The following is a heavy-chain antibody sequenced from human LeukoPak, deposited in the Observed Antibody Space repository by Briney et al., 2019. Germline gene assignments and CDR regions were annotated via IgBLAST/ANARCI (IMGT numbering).Heavy chain of an antibody. V-gene: IGHV4-39*01. CDR3: ARARNYRRYSFHS. CDR2: IASSGTS. J-gene: IGHJ4*02. Sequence: SETLSLTCSVSGVSISSDDSNYCGWIRQPPGKGLEWIAGIASSGTSHYNPSLESHVTISLDTSSNQFSLKLTFVTAADTALYYCARARNYRRYSFHSWGQGTKVTVSS. D-gene: IGHD3-16*02. CDR1: GVSISSDDSNY.